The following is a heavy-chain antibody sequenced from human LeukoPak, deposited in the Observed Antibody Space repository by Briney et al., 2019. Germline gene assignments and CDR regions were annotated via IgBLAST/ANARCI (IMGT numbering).Heavy chain of an antibody. CDR2: MNSDGTST. J-gene: IGHJ5*02. V-gene: IGHV3-74*01. CDR1: GFTFSNFW. Sequence: PGRSLRLSCAASGFTFSNFWMHWVRQVPGKGLVWVSRMNSDGTSTAYADSVKGRFTISRDNAKNTLYLQMNSLRAEDTAVYYCAREVRYSGFDGGWYDPWGQGTLVTVSS. D-gene: IGHD5-12*01. CDR3: AREVRYSGFDGGWYDP.